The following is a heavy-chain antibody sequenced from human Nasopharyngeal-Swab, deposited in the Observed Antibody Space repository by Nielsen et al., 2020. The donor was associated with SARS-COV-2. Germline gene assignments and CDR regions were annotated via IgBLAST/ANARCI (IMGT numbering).Heavy chain of an antibody. CDR2: IYYSGST. V-gene: IGHV4-39*01. CDR3: PRHPFYYGMDV. J-gene: IGHJ6*02. CDR1: GCSISSISYY. Sequence: SETLSLTCTVSGCSISSISYYWVWIRQPPGKGLEWIGSIYYSGSTYYNPSLKSRVTISVDTSKNQFSLKLSSVTAADTAVYYCPRHPFYYGMDVWGQGTTVTVSS.